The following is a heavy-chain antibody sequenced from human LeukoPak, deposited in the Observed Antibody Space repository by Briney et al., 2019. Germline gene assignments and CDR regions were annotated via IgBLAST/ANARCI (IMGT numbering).Heavy chain of an antibody. CDR3: GKDPNGDYVGAFDM. V-gene: IGHV3-21*04. CDR2: ISSSSSYI. CDR1: GFTFSSYS. Sequence: GGSLRPSCAASGFTFSSYSMNWVRQAPGKGLEWVSSISSSSSYIYYADSVKGRFTISRDNAKNSLYLQMNSLRAEDTAVYYCGKDPNGDYVGAFDMWGQGTMVTVSP. J-gene: IGHJ3*02. D-gene: IGHD4-17*01.